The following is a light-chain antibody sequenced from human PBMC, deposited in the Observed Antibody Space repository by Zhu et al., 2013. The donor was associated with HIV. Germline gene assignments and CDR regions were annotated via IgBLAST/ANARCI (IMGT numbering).Light chain of an antibody. CDR2: EAS. CDR3: QQRGSRPPYT. V-gene: IGKV3-11*01. J-gene: IGKJ2*01. Sequence: EIEMTQSPANLSVSPGDMATLSCRASQPVSSNLAWYQQKPGQAPRLLIYEASTRATDIPPRFSGRGSGTEFTLTISSLEPEDSAVYYCQQRGSRPPYTFGQGTILEIK. CDR1: QPVSSN.